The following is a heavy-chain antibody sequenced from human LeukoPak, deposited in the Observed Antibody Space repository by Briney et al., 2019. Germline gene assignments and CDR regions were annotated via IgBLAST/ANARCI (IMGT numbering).Heavy chain of an antibody. CDR2: IIPIFGTA. CDR1: GGTFSSYA. Sequence: GSSVKVSCKASGGTFSSYAISWVRQAPGQGLEWMGGIIPIFGTANYAQKFQGRVTITADKSTSTAYMELSSLRSEDTAVYYGARGLYSSGWYYFGYWGQGTLVTVSS. J-gene: IGHJ4*02. V-gene: IGHV1-69*06. CDR3: ARGLYSSGWYYFGY. D-gene: IGHD6-19*01.